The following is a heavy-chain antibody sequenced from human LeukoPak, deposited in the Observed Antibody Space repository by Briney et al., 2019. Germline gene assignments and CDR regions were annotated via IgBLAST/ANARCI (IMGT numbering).Heavy chain of an antibody. Sequence: GGSLRLSCAASGFTFSSHSMTWVRQTPGKGLEWVSFISSSGNYIYYADSVRGRFTISRDNAKNSLYLQMNSLRAEDTAVYYCARAEKGGYYDSSGHDYWGQGTLVTVSS. CDR2: ISSSGNYI. J-gene: IGHJ4*02. D-gene: IGHD3-22*01. CDR3: ARAEKGGYYDSSGHDY. V-gene: IGHV3-21*05. CDR1: GFTFSSHS.